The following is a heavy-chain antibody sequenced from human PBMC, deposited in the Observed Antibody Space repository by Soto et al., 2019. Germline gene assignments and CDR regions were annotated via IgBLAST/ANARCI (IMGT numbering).Heavy chain of an antibody. CDR1: GYTFTGYY. D-gene: IGHD1-1*01. Sequence: QVQLVQSGAEVKKPGASVKVSCKASGYTFTGYYMHWVRQAPGQGLEWMGWINPNSGGTNYAQNFQGWVTMTRDTSISTAYMELSRLRSDDTAVYYCARDNWDLSRDYYYYGMDVWGQGTTVTVSS. J-gene: IGHJ6*02. CDR2: INPNSGGT. V-gene: IGHV1-2*04. CDR3: ARDNWDLSRDYYYYGMDV.